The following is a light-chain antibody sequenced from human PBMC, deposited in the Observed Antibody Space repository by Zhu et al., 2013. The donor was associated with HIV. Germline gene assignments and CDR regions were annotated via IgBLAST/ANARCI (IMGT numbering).Light chain of an antibody. V-gene: IGKV1-39*01. CDR1: QGISTY. CDR2: GAS. J-gene: IGKJ4*01. CDR3: QQSYVTPFT. Sequence: DIEMTRSPSSLSASVGDRVTITCRASQGISTYLNWYQQTPKKAPKLPIYGASTLYSGVPSRFSGSGSGADFTLTISSLQAEDFASYYCQQSYVTPFTFGGGTKVEI.